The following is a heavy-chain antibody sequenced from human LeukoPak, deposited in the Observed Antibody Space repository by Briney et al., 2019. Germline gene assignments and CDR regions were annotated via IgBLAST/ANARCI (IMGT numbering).Heavy chain of an antibody. Sequence: PGGSLRLSCAASGFTFSSYAMHWVRQAPGKGLEWVAVISYDGSNKYYADSVKGRFTISRDNSKNTLYLQMNSPRAEDTAVYYCARSRITMVRGATDYWGQGTLVTVSS. CDR2: ISYDGSNK. CDR3: ARSRITMVRGATDY. D-gene: IGHD3-10*01. J-gene: IGHJ4*02. CDR1: GFTFSSYA. V-gene: IGHV3-30-3*01.